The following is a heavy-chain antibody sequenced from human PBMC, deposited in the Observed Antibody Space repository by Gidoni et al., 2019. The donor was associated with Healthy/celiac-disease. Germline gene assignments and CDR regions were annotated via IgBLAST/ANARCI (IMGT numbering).Heavy chain of an antibody. CDR3: AREGSGAVAAYFDY. D-gene: IGHD6-19*01. Sequence: QVPLVASGGGVVQPGRSLRLSCAASGFTFSSYVMHWVRQAPGKGLAWVAVIWYDGSNKYYADSVKGRFTIARDNSKNTLYLQMNSLRAEDTAVYYCAREGSGAVAAYFDYWGQGTLVTVSS. CDR2: IWYDGSNK. CDR1: GFTFSSYV. V-gene: IGHV3-33*01. J-gene: IGHJ4*02.